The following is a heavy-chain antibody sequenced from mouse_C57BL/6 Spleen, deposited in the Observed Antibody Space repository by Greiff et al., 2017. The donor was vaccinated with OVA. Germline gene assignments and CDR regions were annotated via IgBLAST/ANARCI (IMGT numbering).Heavy chain of an antibody. D-gene: IGHD1-1*01. CDR2: IDPSDSYT. J-gene: IGHJ2*01. Sequence: QVQLQQPGAELVRPGTSVKLSCKASGYTFTSYWMHWVKQRPGQGLEWIGVIDPSDSYTNYNQKFKGKATLTVDTSSSTAYMQLSSLTSEDSAVYYCARGTTGDWGQGTTLTVAS. CDR1: GYTFTSYW. CDR3: ARGTTGD. V-gene: IGHV1-59*01.